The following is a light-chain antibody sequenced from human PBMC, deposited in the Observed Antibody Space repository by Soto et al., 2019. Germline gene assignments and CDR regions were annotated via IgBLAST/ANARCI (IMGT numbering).Light chain of an antibody. CDR2: EVT. CDR3: SSYAGSNNFVV. Sequence: QSALTQPPSASGSPGQSVTISCTGTSSDFGGYNYVSWYQQHPRKAPKLMIYEVTKRPSGVPDRFSGSKSGNTASLTVSGLQAEYEGDYYCSSYAGSNNFVVFGGGTKLPVL. CDR1: SSDFGGYNY. J-gene: IGLJ2*01. V-gene: IGLV2-8*01.